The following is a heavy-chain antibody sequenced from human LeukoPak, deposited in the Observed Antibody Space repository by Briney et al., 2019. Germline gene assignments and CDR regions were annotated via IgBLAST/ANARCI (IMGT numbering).Heavy chain of an antibody. V-gene: IGHV1-18*01. D-gene: IGHD6-19*01. Sequence: ASVKVSCEASGYIFTNYDINWVRQAPGQGLEWMGWISAYNGNTNYAQKLQGRVTMTTDTSTSTAYMELRSLRSDDTAVYYCARDSSGWFDPWGQGTLVTVSS. CDR1: GYIFTNYD. CDR2: ISAYNGNT. CDR3: ARDSSGWFDP. J-gene: IGHJ5*02.